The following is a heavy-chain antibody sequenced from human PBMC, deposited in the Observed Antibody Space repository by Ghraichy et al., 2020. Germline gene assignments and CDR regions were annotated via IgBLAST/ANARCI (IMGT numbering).Heavy chain of an antibody. CDR3: ARLVTTSVGAWFDY. D-gene: IGHD4-17*01. J-gene: IGHJ5*01. Sequence: GGSLRLSCAASGFTFSDYYMSWLRQAPGKGLEWVSNMGNNFRGPNTYYGGSMNGRFTISRDNAENSLYLQMNSLTPEDTAIYYCARLVTTSVGAWFDYWGQGTLVTVSS. CDR2: MGNNFRGPNT. CDR1: GFTFSDYY. V-gene: IGHV3-11*01.